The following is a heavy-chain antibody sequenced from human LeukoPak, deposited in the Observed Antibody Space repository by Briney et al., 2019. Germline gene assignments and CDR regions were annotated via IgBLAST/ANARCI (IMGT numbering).Heavy chain of an antibody. D-gene: IGHD5-18*01. Sequence: SETLSPTCSVSGDSISTYYWSWIRQPPGKALEWIGYVYYSGSTDYNPSLKSRVTISVDTSKKQFSLNLNSVTAADTAVYYCSASKQLWLRGLFDYWGQGTLVTVSS. CDR3: SASKQLWLRGLFDY. V-gene: IGHV4-59*01. CDR1: GDSISTYY. J-gene: IGHJ4*02. CDR2: VYYSGST.